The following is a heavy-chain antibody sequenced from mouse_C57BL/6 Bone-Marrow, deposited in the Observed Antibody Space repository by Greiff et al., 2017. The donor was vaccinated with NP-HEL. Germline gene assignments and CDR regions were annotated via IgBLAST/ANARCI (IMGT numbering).Heavy chain of an antibody. CDR2: INPHNGGT. D-gene: IGHD2-10*02. Sequence: EVQLQQSGPELVKPGVSVKISCKASGYTFTDYYMNWVKQSHGKSLEWIGDINPHNGGTSYNQKFKGKATLTVDKSSSTAYMELRSLTSEDSAVYYCARRGYGNYTSYAMDYWGQGTSVTVSS. V-gene: IGHV1-26*01. CDR1: GYTFTDYY. J-gene: IGHJ4*01. CDR3: ARRGYGNYTSYAMDY.